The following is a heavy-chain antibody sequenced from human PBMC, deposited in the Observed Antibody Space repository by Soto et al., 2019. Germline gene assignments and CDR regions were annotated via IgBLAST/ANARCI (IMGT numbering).Heavy chain of an antibody. J-gene: IGHJ6*02. CDR3: ARKRDHGMDV. CDR1: GGSISSGGYY. V-gene: IGHV4-31*03. CDR2: IFNSGST. Sequence: SETLSLTCTVSGGSISSGGYYWSWVRQHPGKGLEWIGDIFNSGSTFDNPSLKSRVTISVDTSKSQFSLELSSVTAADTAVYYCARKRDHGMDVWGPGTTVTVSS.